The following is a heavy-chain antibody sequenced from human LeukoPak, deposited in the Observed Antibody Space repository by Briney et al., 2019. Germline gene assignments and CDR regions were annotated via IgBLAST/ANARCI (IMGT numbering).Heavy chain of an antibody. Sequence: GRSPRLSCAASGFTFCYYGTHWVRRAPGKRPECVAVIWYDGSNKYYADSVRGPFTISRDNSKNPLYLQMNSLTVEHTAVYPCARDLSMMTTAGYFDYWGQGTLVTVSS. V-gene: IGHV3-33*01. CDR2: IWYDGSNK. D-gene: IGHD4-17*01. CDR3: ARDLSMMTTAGYFDY. CDR1: GFTFCYYG. J-gene: IGHJ4*02.